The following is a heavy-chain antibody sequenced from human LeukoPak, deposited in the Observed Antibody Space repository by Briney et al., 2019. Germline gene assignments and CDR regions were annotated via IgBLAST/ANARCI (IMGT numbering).Heavy chain of an antibody. CDR3: AKGSGSSCYSPCDY. CDR2: ICANDGNT. D-gene: IGHD2-15*01. Sequence: PGGSLRLSCAASGLTFRNYAMSWVRQAPGKGPEWVSVICANDGNTYYADAVKGRFTISRDNSKDTLYLQMDSLRAEDTAVYYCAKGSGSSCYSPCDYWGQGILATVSS. CDR1: GLTFRNYA. V-gene: IGHV3-23*01. J-gene: IGHJ4*02.